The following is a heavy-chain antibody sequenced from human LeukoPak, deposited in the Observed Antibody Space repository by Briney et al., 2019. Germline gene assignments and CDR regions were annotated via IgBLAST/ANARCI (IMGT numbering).Heavy chain of an antibody. CDR3: ARVASGYFGYYYYYMDV. CDR2: IYSGGST. D-gene: IGHD3-22*01. J-gene: IGHJ6*03. Sequence: GGSLRLSCAASGFTVSSNCMSWVRQAPGKGLEWVSVIYSGGSTYYADSVKGRFTISRDNSKNTLYLQMNSLRAEDTAVYYCARVASGYFGYYYYYMDVWGKGTTVTVSS. V-gene: IGHV3-66*02. CDR1: GFTVSSNC.